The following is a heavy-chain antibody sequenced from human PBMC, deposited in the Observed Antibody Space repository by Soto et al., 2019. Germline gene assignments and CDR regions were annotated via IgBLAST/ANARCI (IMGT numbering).Heavy chain of an antibody. CDR3: ASTVDTTMVTWALGN. CDR1: RFIFISYG. Sequence: QVQLVESGGGVVQPGRSLRLSCAAPRFIFISYGMHWVRQAAGKGLEWLAVTSYDGNNKYYGDSVKGRFTISRDESKNTLYLQMNSLRPEDTAVYYCASTVDTTMVTWALGNWGQGTLVTVSS. J-gene: IGHJ1*01. CDR2: TSYDGNNK. V-gene: IGHV3-30*03. D-gene: IGHD5-18*01.